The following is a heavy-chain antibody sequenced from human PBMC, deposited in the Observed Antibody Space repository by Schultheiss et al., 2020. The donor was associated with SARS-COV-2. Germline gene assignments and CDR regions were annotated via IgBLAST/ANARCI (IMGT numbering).Heavy chain of an antibody. J-gene: IGHJ6*02. CDR3: TTDREWSYGMDV. D-gene: IGHD3-3*01. Sequence: GGSLRLSCAASGFTFSNAWMSWVRQAPGKGLEWVGRIKSKTDGGTTDYAAPVKGRFTISRDDSKNTLYLQMNSLKTEDTAVYYCTTDREWSYGMDVWGQGTTVTVSS. CDR1: GFTFSNAW. V-gene: IGHV3-15*01. CDR2: IKSKTDGGTT.